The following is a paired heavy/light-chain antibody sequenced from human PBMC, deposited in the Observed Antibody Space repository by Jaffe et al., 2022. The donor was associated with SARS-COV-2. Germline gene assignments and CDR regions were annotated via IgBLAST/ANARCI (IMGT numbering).Heavy chain of an antibody. CDR3: FTYLGLIYGTAF. J-gene: IGHJ4*02. Sequence: EVQLVESGGDLVKPGGSLRLSCAASGFTVSNAWMSWGRQAPGKGLEWIGQIKSKADGGATDYAAPVKGRFTVSRDDSKNTLYLQMSSLKAEDTGVYYCFTYLGLIYGTAFWGRGTLVTVSS. D-gene: IGHD3-3*01. CDR1: GFTVSNAW. CDR2: IKSKADGGAT. V-gene: IGHV3-15*01.
Light chain of an antibody. CDR1: QSVSSNS. V-gene: IGKV3-20*01. Sequence: EIVLTQSPGTLSLSPGERATLSCRASQSVSSNSLAWHQQKPGQAPRLLIYGASTRAAGIPDRFSGSGSGTDFTLTISRLEPEDFAVYYCHQYAGSPRTFGGGTKVEIK. J-gene: IGKJ4*01. CDR2: GAS. CDR3: HQYAGSPRT.